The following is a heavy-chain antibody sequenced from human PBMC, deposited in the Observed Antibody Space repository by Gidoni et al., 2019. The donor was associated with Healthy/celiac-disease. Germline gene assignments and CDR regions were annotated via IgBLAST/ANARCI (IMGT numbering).Heavy chain of an antibody. CDR2: IYYRGIT. CDR3: VSPLRYDSSGYRIEEVSSHAFDI. V-gene: IGHV4-39*01. J-gene: IGHJ3*02. Sequence: QLQLQESGPGLVKPSETLSLTCTVSGGSISSSSYYWGWIRQPPGKGLEWIGSIYYRGITYYNPSLKSRVHISVDTSKNQFSLKLSSVTAADTAVYYCVSPLRYDSSGYRIEEVSSHAFDIWGQGTMVTVSS. CDR1: GGSISSSSYY. D-gene: IGHD3-22*01.